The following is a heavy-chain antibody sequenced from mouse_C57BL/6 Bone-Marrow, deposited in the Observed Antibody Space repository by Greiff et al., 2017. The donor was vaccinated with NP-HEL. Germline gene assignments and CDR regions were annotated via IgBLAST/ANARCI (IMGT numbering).Heavy chain of an antibody. CDR1: GFNIKDDY. Sequence: EVQLQQSGAELVRPGASVKLSCTASGFNIKDDYMHWVKQRPEQGLEWIGWIDPENGDTEYASKFQGKATITADTSSNTAYLQLSSLTSEDTAVYYCTTNYGSSYVGYWGQGTTLTVSS. J-gene: IGHJ2*01. D-gene: IGHD1-1*01. CDR2: IDPENGDT. V-gene: IGHV14-4*01. CDR3: TTNYGSSYVGY.